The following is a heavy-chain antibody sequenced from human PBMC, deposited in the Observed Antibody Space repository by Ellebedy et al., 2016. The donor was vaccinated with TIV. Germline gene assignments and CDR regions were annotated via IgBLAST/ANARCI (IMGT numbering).Heavy chain of an antibody. V-gene: IGHV5-51*01. Sequence: GESLKISCKAAGYRFTSFWIAWVRQMSGKGLEWMGVIYPGDSDATYSPSFQGQVTISVDKSINTAYLQWSNLKASDTAMYYCARASSFGEFVKYFDPWGQGTLVTVSS. D-gene: IGHD3-10*01. CDR1: GYRFTSFW. CDR3: ARASSFGEFVKYFDP. CDR2: IYPGDSDA. J-gene: IGHJ5*02.